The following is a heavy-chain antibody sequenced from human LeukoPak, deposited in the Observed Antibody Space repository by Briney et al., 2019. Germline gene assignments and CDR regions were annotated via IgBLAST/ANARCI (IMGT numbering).Heavy chain of an antibody. CDR1: GFTFSNYG. V-gene: IGHV3-30*18. D-gene: IGHD3-22*01. CDR3: AKVRVPISMIPAIDY. CDR2: ISYDGSNK. Sequence: PGGSLRISCAASGFTFSNYGMHWVRQAPGKGLEWVAVISYDGSNKYYADSVKGRFTISRDNSENTLFLQMDSLKAEDTAVYYCAKVRVPISMIPAIDYWGQGTLVTVSS. J-gene: IGHJ4*02.